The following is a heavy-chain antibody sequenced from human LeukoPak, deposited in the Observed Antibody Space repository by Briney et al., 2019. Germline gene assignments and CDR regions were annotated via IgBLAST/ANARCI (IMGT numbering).Heavy chain of an antibody. J-gene: IGHJ6*02. D-gene: IGHD3-10*01. V-gene: IGHV3-23*01. CDR3: AKGDGSGSYGMDV. CDR2: ISGSGGST. Sequence: GGSLRLSCAASGFTFSSYAMSWVRQAPGKGLEWVSAISGSGGSTYYADSVKGRFTLSRDTSKNTLYLQMNSLRAEDTGVYYCAKGDGSGSYGMDVWGQGTTVTVSS. CDR1: GFTFSSYA.